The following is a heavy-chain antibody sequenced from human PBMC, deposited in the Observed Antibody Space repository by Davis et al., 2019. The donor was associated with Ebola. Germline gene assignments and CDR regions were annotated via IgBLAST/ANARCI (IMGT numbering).Heavy chain of an antibody. J-gene: IGHJ4*02. CDR2: ISSSSSYI. CDR3: AKAGVASYDF. D-gene: IGHD5-12*01. CDR1: GFTFSTYS. V-gene: IGHV3-21*04. Sequence: GGSLRLSCAASGFTFSTYSMNWVRQAPGKGPEWVSSISSSSSYIYYADSVKGRFTISRDNAKNSLYLQMNSLRAEDTAVYYCAKAGVASYDFWGQGTLVTVSS.